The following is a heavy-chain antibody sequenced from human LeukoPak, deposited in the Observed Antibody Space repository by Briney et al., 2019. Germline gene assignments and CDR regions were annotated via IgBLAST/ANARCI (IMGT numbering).Heavy chain of an antibody. D-gene: IGHD2-2*01. V-gene: IGHV4-4*07. CDR2: IYNSEST. Sequence: PSETLSLTCTVSVGSIRSYYWSWIRQPAGKGLEWIGRIYNSESTNYNPSLRSRVTMSVDKSKNQFSLKVSSATAADTAVYYCARTGCSSTSCYGYYYYYMDVWGKGTTVTVSS. J-gene: IGHJ6*03. CDR1: VGSIRSYY. CDR3: ARTGCSSTSCYGYYYYYMDV.